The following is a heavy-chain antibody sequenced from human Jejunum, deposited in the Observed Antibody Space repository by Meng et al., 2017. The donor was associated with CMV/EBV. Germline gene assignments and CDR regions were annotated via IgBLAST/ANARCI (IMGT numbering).Heavy chain of an antibody. CDR1: GYTFSSYY. CDR2: INPTGGRT. V-gene: IGHV1-46*01. CDR3: AKGNDYGGNTFDY. J-gene: IGHJ4*02. Sequence: KASGYTFSSYYMHWVRQAPGQRLEWMGMINPTGGRTSYAQKFQGRVTMTRDTSASTVYMELSSLRSEDTAVYYCAKGNDYGGNTFDYWGQGSLVTVSS. D-gene: IGHD4/OR15-4a*01.